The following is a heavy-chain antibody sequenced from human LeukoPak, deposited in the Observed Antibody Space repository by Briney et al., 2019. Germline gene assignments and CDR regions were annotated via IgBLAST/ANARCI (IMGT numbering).Heavy chain of an antibody. J-gene: IGHJ4*02. Sequence: GGSLRLSCAASGLTFSTYWMSWVRQAPGKVLEWVANINQDGNEKYYVDSVEGRFTISRDNAKNSLYLQMNSLRAEDTAVYYCGRANGAGSCDYWGQGTLVTVSS. CDR3: GRANGAGSCDY. CDR1: GLTFSTYW. V-gene: IGHV3-7*01. CDR2: INQDGNEK. D-gene: IGHD3-10*01.